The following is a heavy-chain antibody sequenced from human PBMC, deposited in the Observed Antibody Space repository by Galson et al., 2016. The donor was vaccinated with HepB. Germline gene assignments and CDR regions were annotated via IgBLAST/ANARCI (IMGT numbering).Heavy chain of an antibody. V-gene: IGHV3-73*01. Sequence: SLRLSCAASGFTVSNKYMSWVRQASGKGLEWVGRIRSKASNYATAYAASVKGRFTISRDDSKNTAYLQMNSLKTEDTAVYYCTTSLVYYFDYWGQGTLVTVSS. CDR2: IRSKASNYAT. D-gene: IGHD2-21*01. CDR3: TTSLVYYFDY. CDR1: GFTVSNKY. J-gene: IGHJ4*02.